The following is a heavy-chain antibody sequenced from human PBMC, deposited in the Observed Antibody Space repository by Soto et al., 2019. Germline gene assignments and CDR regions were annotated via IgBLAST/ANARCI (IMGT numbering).Heavy chain of an antibody. V-gene: IGHV4-34*01. CDR1: GGSLSRYY. CDR2: INHGGSN. D-gene: IGHD3-10*01. J-gene: IGHJ6*02. Sequence: SETLSLTCAVYGGSLSRYYWSWIRQPPGKGLEWIGEINHGGSNNYNPSLKSRVTISVDTSKNQFSLKLTSVTAADTAVYYCATGRGVRGVVVPNYYYYGSDVWGPGTTVTVSS. CDR3: ATGRGVRGVVVPNYYYYGSDV.